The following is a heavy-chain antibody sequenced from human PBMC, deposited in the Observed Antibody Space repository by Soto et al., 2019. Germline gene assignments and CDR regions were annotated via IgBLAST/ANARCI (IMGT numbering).Heavy chain of an antibody. CDR3: AKGGRYFDNYGMDV. CDR2: ISYDGSNK. CDR1: GFTFSSYG. V-gene: IGHV3-30*18. D-gene: IGHD3-9*01. Sequence: GGSLRLSCAASGFTFSSYGMHWVRQAPGKGLEWVAVISYDGSNKYYADSVKGRFTISRDNSKNTLYLQMNSLRAEDTAVYYCAKGGRYFDNYGMDVRGQGTTVTVSS. J-gene: IGHJ6*02.